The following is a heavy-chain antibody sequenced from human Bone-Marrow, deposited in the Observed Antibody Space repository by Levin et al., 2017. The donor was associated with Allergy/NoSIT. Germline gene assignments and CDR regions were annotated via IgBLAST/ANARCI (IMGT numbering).Heavy chain of an antibody. J-gene: IGHJ4*02. V-gene: IGHV3-30*18. D-gene: IGHD6-13*01. CDR2: ISYDGSNK. CDR3: AKAVIAAAGRHLDY. Sequence: GESLKISCAASGFTFSSYGIHWVRQAPGKGLEWVALISYDGSNKYYADSVKGRFTISRDNSKNTLYLQMNSLRAEDTAVYYCAKAVIAAAGRHLDYWGQGTLVTVSS. CDR1: GFTFSSYG.